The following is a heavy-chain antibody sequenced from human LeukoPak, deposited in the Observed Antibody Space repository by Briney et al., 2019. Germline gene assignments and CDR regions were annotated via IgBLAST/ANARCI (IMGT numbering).Heavy chain of an antibody. D-gene: IGHD3-3*01. V-gene: IGHV3-48*01. CDR3: ARESDRHHDLWSGYLALDY. Sequence: GGSLRLSCAASGFTFSSYAMSWVRQTPGKGLEWISYISLVKNTIYYADSVKGRFTISRDDAKNSLDLQMNSLRAEDTAVYYCARESDRHHDLWSGYLALDYWGQGTRVTVSS. J-gene: IGHJ4*02. CDR1: GFTFSSYA. CDR2: ISLVKNTI.